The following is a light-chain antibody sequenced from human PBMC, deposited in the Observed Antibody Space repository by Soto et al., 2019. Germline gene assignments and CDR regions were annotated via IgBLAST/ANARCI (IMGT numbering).Light chain of an antibody. CDR2: EVS. CDR3: SSYTTSNTLV. V-gene: IGLV2-14*01. J-gene: IGLJ2*01. Sequence: QSALTQPASVSGSPGQSITISCTGTSSDVGAYTYVSWYQQHPGKAPKLMIFEVSDRPSGVSNRFSGSKSGNTASLTISGLQADDEADYYCSSYTTSNTLVFGVGTKVTVL. CDR1: SSDVGAYTY.